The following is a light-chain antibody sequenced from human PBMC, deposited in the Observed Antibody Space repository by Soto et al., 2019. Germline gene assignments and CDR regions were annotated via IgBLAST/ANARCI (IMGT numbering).Light chain of an antibody. V-gene: IGKV3-11*01. CDR2: EAS. CDR1: QSVSSY. J-gene: IGKJ4*01. Sequence: EIVLTQSPPTLSLSPGERATLSCRASQSVSSYLAWYQQKPGQAPRLLIYEASNRATGIPAKFSGSGSGTDFTLTISSLEPEEFAVYYCQQRSNWPSLTFGGGTKVEIK. CDR3: QQRSNWPSLT.